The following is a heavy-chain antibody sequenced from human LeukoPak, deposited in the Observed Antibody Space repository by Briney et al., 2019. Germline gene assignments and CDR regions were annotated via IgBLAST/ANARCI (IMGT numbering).Heavy chain of an antibody. CDR2: INPNSGGT. D-gene: IGHD3-9*01. Sequence: ASVKVSCKASGYTFTGYYMHWVRQAPGQGLEWMGWINPNSGGTNYAQKFQGRVTMTRDTSISTAYMELSSLRSEDTAVYYCARGADYDILTGYFYYYYMDVWGKGTTVTVSS. J-gene: IGHJ6*03. CDR1: GYTFTGYY. V-gene: IGHV1-2*02. CDR3: ARGADYDILTGYFYYYYMDV.